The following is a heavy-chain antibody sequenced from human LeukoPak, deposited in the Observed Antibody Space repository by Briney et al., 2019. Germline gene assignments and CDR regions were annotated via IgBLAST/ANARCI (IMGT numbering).Heavy chain of an antibody. CDR2: ITNSGRST. CDR3: AREASGNYHVFDS. Sequence: GGSLRLSCEASGFSFSSYFMSWIRQAPGKGLEWVSYITNSGRSTNYADAAKGRFTISRDNAKKSVYLEMTDLRAGDTAVYYCAREASGNYHVFDSWGQGTLVTVSS. D-gene: IGHD1-26*01. CDR1: GFSFSSYF. V-gene: IGHV3-11*04. J-gene: IGHJ4*02.